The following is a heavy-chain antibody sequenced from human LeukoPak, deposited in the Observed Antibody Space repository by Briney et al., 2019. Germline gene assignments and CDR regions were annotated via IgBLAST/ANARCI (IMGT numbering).Heavy chain of an antibody. D-gene: IGHD2-2*01. J-gene: IGHJ5*02. Sequence: GGSLRLSCAASGFTFSSYWMSWVRQAPGKGLEWVANIKQDGSDKYYVDSVKGRFTISRDNAKNSLYLQMNSLRAEDTAVYYCERQQWVGPAAGFDPWGQGTLVTVAS. CDR1: GFTFSSYW. CDR3: ERQQWVGPAAGFDP. V-gene: IGHV3-7*01. CDR2: IKQDGSDK.